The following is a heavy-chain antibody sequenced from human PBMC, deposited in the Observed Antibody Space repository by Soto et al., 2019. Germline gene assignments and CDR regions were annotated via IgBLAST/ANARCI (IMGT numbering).Heavy chain of an antibody. V-gene: IGHV4-61*01. CDR1: GGSVSSGSYY. D-gene: IGHD3-22*01. CDR3: ARGASGYYSGRLDY. CDR2: IYYSGST. J-gene: IGHJ4*02. Sequence: SETLSLTCTVSGGSVSSGSYYWSWIRQPPGKGLEWIGYIYYSGSTNYNPSLKSRVTISVDTSKNQFSLKLSSVTAADTAVYYCARGASGYYSGRLDYWGQGTLVTVSS.